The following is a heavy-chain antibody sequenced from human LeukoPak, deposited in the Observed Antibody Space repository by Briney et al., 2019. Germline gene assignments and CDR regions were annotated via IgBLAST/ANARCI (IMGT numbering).Heavy chain of an antibody. CDR3: ARESELELRGAFDI. CDR2: ISAYNGNT. CDR1: GYTFTSYG. Sequence: ASVKVSCKASGYTFTSYGISWVRQAPGQGLEWMGWISAYNGNTNYAQKLQGRVTMTTDTSTSTAYMELRGLRSDDTAVYYCARESELELRGAFDIWGQGTMVTVSS. D-gene: IGHD1-7*01. V-gene: IGHV1-18*01. J-gene: IGHJ3*02.